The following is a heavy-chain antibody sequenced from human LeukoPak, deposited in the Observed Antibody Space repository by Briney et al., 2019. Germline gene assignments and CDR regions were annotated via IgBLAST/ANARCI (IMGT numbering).Heavy chain of an antibody. CDR1: GFTFDDYG. CDR3: ARGYSGWYYYFDY. D-gene: IGHD6-19*01. J-gene: IGHJ4*02. V-gene: IGHV4-34*01. Sequence: GSLRLSCAASGFTFDDYGMSWVRQAPGKGLEWIGEISHSGSTNYNPSLKSRVTISVDTSKNQFSLKLSSVTAADTAVYYCARGYSGWYYYFDYWGQGTLVTVSS. CDR2: ISHSGST.